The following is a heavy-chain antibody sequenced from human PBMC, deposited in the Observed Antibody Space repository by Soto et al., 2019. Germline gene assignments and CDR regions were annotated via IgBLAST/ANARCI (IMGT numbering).Heavy chain of an antibody. D-gene: IGHD6-13*01. Sequence: QVQLVQSGAEVKKPGSSVKVSCKASGGTFSSYAISWVRQAPGQGLEWMGGIIPIFGTANYAQRFQGRVTMTRDTSIRTGYMELSRLRSDDTAVYFCARAGLAAPASGEYGMDVWGQGTTVTVSS. J-gene: IGHJ6*02. CDR2: IIPIFGTA. CDR3: ARAGLAAPASGEYGMDV. V-gene: IGHV1-69*06. CDR1: GGTFSSYA.